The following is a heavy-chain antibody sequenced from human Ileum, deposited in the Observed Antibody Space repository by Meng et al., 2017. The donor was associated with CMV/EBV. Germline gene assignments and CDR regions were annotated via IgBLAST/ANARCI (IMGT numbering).Heavy chain of an antibody. Sequence: GGSLRLSCAATGFTFGAYNMHWVRQAPGKGLEWVSSIPNSGSYMYYADAVKGRFTISRDNAKNSMFLQMNSLRGDDTAVYYCAREGCSTNNCYSISWGQGTLVTVSS. V-gene: IGHV3-21*01. CDR3: AREGCSTNNCYSIS. D-gene: IGHD2-2*01. CDR1: GFTFGAYN. CDR2: IPNSGSYM. J-gene: IGHJ4*02.